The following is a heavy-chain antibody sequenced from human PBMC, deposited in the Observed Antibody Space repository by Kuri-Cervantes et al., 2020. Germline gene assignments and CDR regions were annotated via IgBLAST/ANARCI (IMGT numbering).Heavy chain of an antibody. J-gene: IGHJ4*02. CDR3: AADQEGGSGSYYPGGGGY. CDR1: GYTLTELS. V-gene: IGHV1-24*01. D-gene: IGHD3-10*01. CDR2: FDPEDGET. Sequence: ASVKVSCKVSGYTLTELSMHWVRQAPGKGLEWMGGFDPEDGETIYAQKFQERVTITRDMSTSTAYMELSSLRSEDTAVYYCAADQEGGSGSYYPGGGGYWGQGTLVTVSS.